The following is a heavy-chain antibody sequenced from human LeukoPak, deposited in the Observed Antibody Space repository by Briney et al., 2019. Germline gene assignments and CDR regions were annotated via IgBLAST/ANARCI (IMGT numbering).Heavy chain of an antibody. CDR2: ISTYNGDT. V-gene: IGHV1-18*01. CDR3: ALIPYCTTATCYYFDF. D-gene: IGHD2-2*01. J-gene: IGHJ4*02. CDR1: GYTFTTYG. Sequence: ASVKVSCKASGYTFTTYGISWVRQAPGQGLEWMGWISTYNGDTNYARKLQGRVTMTADTSTSTTYMELRSLRSDDTAVYYCALIPYCTTATCYYFDFWGQGTLVTVSS.